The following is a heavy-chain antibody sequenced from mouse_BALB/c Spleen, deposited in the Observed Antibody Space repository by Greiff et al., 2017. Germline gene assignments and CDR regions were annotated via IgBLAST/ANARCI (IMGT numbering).Heavy chain of an antibody. Sequence: VQLQQSGAELAKPGASVKMSCKASGYTFTSYWMHWVKQRPGQGLEWIGYINPSTGYTEYNQKFKDKATLTADKSSSTAYMQLSSLTSEDSAVYYCATITTVVYYYAMDYWGQGTSVTVSS. CDR3: ATITTVVYYYAMDY. D-gene: IGHD1-1*01. V-gene: IGHV1-7*01. CDR1: GYTFTSYW. CDR2: INPSTGYT. J-gene: IGHJ4*01.